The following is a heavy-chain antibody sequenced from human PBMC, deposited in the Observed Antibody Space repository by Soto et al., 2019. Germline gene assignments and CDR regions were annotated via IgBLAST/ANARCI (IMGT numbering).Heavy chain of an antibody. V-gene: IGHV3-11*01. CDR2: ITKSGSTT. D-gene: IGHD2-15*01. J-gene: IGHJ4*02. Sequence: VQLVESGGGLVKPGGSLRLSCAASGFTFSDYYMSWIRQAPGGGLEWVSSITKSGSTTYYADSVKGRLTISRDNAKNSVYLQMNSLRAEDTAVYYCARETPLVAVTPEFDYWGQGTLVTVSS. CDR1: GFTFSDYY. CDR3: ARETPLVAVTPEFDY.